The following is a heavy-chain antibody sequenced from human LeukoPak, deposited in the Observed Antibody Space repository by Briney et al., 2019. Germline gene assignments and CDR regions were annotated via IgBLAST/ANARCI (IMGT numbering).Heavy chain of an antibody. CDR1: GFTFRSYW. J-gene: IGHJ4*02. D-gene: IGHD5-12*01. Sequence: GXXLRLSCAASGFTFRSYWMSWVRQAPGKGLEWVANINQGGSVKYYVDSVKGRFTISRDDAKNSLYVQMNSLRDEDTAVYYCARVGYSGWNLEYWGQGTLVTVSS. CDR2: INQGGSVK. CDR3: ARVGYSGWNLEY. V-gene: IGHV3-7*01.